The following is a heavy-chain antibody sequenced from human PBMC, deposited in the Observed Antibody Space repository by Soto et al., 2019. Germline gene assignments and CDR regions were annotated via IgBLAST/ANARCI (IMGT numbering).Heavy chain of an antibody. Sequence: GDSGKVCFKASGYAFTGYYMHLVRQAPGQGLEWMGWINPNSGGTNYAQKFQGWVTMTRDTSISTAYMELSRLRSDDTAVYYCARGGIYDYVWGSYPPWDYWGQGTLVTVS. CDR2: INPNSGGT. V-gene: IGHV1-2*04. J-gene: IGHJ4*02. D-gene: IGHD3-16*02. CDR3: ARGGIYDYVWGSYPPWDY. CDR1: GYAFTGYY.